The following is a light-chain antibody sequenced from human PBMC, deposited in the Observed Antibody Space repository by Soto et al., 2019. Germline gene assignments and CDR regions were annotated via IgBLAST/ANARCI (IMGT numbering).Light chain of an antibody. Sequence: IQMTQSPSSLSASVGDRVNITCRASQGISTYLNWYQQTPGKAPKLLIHAASSLHRGVPSRFSGGGSGTDLTLIIISLQPEDFATYYCQQSYTMAPNTFGQGTRLEIK. CDR2: AAS. CDR3: QQSYTMAPNT. V-gene: IGKV1-39*01. CDR1: QGISTY. J-gene: IGKJ2*01.